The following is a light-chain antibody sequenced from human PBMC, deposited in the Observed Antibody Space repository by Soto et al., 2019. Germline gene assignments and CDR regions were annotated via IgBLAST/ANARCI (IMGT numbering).Light chain of an antibody. CDR3: QQTYRHPRT. J-gene: IGKJ1*01. CDR2: GSS. CDR1: QTVKNN. V-gene: IGKV1-39*01. Sequence: DIQMTQSPSSVSASVGYSVSFACQSSQTVKNNVNWYQHKRGKAPKLLISGSSNLQNGVPPRFSGSGTGTDFTLTINSLQPEDAATYYCQQTYRHPRTFGQGTSVDIK.